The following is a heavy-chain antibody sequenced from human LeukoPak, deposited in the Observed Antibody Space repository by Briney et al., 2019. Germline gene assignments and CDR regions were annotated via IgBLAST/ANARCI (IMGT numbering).Heavy chain of an antibody. Sequence: PSETLSLTCTVSGGSISSGGYYWSWIRQHPGRGLEWIGYIYYSGSTYYNPSLKSRVTISVDTSKNQFSPKLSSVTAADTAVYYCARAFPGAFDIWGQGTMVTVSS. CDR2: IYYSGST. V-gene: IGHV4-31*03. J-gene: IGHJ3*02. CDR3: ARAFPGAFDI. CDR1: GGSISSGGYY.